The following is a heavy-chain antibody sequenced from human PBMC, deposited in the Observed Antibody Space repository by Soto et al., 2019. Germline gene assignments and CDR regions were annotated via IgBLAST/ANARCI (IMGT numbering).Heavy chain of an antibody. Sequence: EAQLVESGGGLVQPGGSLRLSCAASGFRFSHYWMHWVRQVPGKGLMWVARLDSDGSTASYADSVKGRFTISRDNDKNTLRLQMTSLRDEDTAVYYCVRDRGWFGDEEFDLWGQGTLVTVSS. CDR1: GFRFSHYW. CDR3: VRDRGWFGDEEFDL. V-gene: IGHV3-74*01. D-gene: IGHD3-10*01. CDR2: LDSDGSTA. J-gene: IGHJ5*02.